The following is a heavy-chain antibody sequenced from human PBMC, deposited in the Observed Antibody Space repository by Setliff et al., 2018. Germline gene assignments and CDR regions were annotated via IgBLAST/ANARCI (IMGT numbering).Heavy chain of an antibody. V-gene: IGHV3-33*08. Sequence: PGGSLRLSCAASGFTFSTYRMHWVRQAPGKGLEWVAVIWDDGGNKYHADSVKGRFTISRDNSKNTLYLQMNSLRAEDTVVYYCARDLGARYCSGGSCSHYYYYYYMDVWGKGTTVTVSS. CDR1: GFTFSTYR. D-gene: IGHD2-15*01. CDR2: IWDDGGNK. CDR3: ARDLGARYCSGGSCSHYYYYYYMDV. J-gene: IGHJ6*03.